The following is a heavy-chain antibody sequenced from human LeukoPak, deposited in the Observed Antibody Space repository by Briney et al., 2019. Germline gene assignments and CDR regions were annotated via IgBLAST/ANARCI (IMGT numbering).Heavy chain of an antibody. CDR2: INPNSGGT. CDR3: ARWPRRCSGGSCNFDY. CDR1: GYTFTIYY. J-gene: IGHJ4*02. D-gene: IGHD2-15*01. Sequence: ASVKVSCKASGYTFTIYYMHWVRQAPGQGLEWMGWINPNSGGTNYAQKFQGWVTMTRDTSISTAYMELSRLRSDDTAVYYCARWPRRCSGGSCNFDYWGQGTLVTVSS. V-gene: IGHV1-2*04.